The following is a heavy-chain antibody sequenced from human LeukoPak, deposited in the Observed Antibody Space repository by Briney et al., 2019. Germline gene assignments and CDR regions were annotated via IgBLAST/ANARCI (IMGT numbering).Heavy chain of an antibody. CDR1: GGSISSSSYY. Sequence: SETLSLTCTVSGGSISSSSYYWGWIRQPPGKGLEWTGSIYYSGSTYYNPSLKSRVTISVDTPKNQFSLKLSSVTAADTAVYYCARDQRSDSSGYYGSYWGQGTLVTVSS. CDR3: ARDQRSDSSGYYGSY. D-gene: IGHD3-22*01. CDR2: IYYSGST. V-gene: IGHV4-39*07. J-gene: IGHJ4*02.